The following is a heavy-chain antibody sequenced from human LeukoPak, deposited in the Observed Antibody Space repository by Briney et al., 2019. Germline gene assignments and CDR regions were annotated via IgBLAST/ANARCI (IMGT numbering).Heavy chain of an antibody. D-gene: IGHD1-26*01. CDR2: ISGSGGST. V-gene: IGHV3-23*01. Sequence: PGGSPRLSCAASGFAFSSFAMSWVRQAPGKGLDWVSSISGSGGSTYYADSVKGRFTISRDSSKNTLYLQMNSLRAEDTAVYYCAKGVGTNKGGYYFDYWGQGTRVTVSS. CDR1: GFAFSSFA. J-gene: IGHJ4*02. CDR3: AKGVGTNKGGYYFDY.